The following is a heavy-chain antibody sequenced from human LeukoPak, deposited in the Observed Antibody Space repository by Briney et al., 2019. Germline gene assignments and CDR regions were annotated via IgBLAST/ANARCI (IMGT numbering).Heavy chain of an antibody. J-gene: IGHJ1*01. D-gene: IGHD3-22*01. Sequence: PGWSVRLSCAASGCTFSSYAMSWVRQAPGKGLEWVGGIIGICGSTYYAHSVKGRFTNSRDNFKNTLYLKMNSLRAEDTAVYYCAKSTYYYDSSGYYDRAEYFQHWGQGTLVTVSA. CDR1: GCTFSSYA. CDR3: AKSTYYYDSSGYYDRAEYFQH. V-gene: IGHV3-23*01. CDR2: IIGICGST.